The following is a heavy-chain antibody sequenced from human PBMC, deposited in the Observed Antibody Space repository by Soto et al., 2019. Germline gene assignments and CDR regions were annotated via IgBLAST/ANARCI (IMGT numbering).Heavy chain of an antibody. D-gene: IGHD6-19*01. V-gene: IGHV1-2*02. J-gene: IGHJ4*02. CDR2: INPNSGGT. CDR3: ARDLAGDDYFDY. Sequence: ASVKVSCKAPGYTFTGFYMHWVRQAPGQGLEWMGWINPNSGGTSYAQKFQGRVTMTRDTSISTVSMELNRLRSDDTAVYYCARDLAGDDYFDYWGQGTLVTVSS. CDR1: GYTFTGFY.